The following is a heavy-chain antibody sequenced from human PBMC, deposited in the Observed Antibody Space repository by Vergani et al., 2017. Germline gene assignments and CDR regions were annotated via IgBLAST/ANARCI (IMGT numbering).Heavy chain of an antibody. CDR3: ASATTVTTRWFDP. CDR1: GGSFSGYY. CDR2: INHSGKT. V-gene: IGHV4-34*01. Sequence: QVQLQQWGAGLLKPSETLSITCAVYGGSFSGYYWSWIPQPPGKGLEWIGEINHSGKTNYNPSLKSRVTISVDTSKNQFSLKLSAVTAADTAVYYCASATTVTTRWFDPWGQGTLVTVSS. J-gene: IGHJ5*02. D-gene: IGHD4-17*01.